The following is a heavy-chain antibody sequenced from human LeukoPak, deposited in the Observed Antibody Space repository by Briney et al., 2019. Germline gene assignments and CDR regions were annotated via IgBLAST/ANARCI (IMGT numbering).Heavy chain of an antibody. D-gene: IGHD2-15*01. CDR2: IYSGGST. CDR3: ARSPQIFRPGFFDY. J-gene: IGHJ4*02. V-gene: IGHV3-66*02. Sequence: GGSLRLSCAASGFTVSSNYMSWVRQAPGKGLEWVSVIYSGGSTYYADSVKGRFTISRDNSKNTLYLQMNSLRAEDTAVYYCARSPQIFRPGFFDYWGQGTLVTVSS. CDR1: GFTVSSNY.